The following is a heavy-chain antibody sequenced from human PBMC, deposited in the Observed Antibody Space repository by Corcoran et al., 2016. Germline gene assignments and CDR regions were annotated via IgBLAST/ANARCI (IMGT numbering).Heavy chain of an antibody. Sequence: QVTLKESGPALVKPTQTLTLTCTFSGFSLSTSGMRVSWIRQPPGKALEWLARIDWDDDKFYSTSLKTRLTIAKDTSKNQVVLTRTNMDPVDTATYYCARTPYESFYYFDYWGQGTLVTVSS. CDR2: IDWDDDK. D-gene: IGHD2-21*01. CDR3: ARTPYESFYYFDY. CDR1: GFSLSTSGMR. J-gene: IGHJ4*02. V-gene: IGHV2-70*04.